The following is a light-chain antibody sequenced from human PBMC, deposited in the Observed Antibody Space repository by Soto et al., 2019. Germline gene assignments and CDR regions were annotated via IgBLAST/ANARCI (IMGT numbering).Light chain of an antibody. V-gene: IGLV1-40*01. CDR2: GNF. Sequence: QAVLTQPPSVPGAPGQRVTISCAGGSSSIGAGYDVHWYQQLPGTAPKLLIYGNFNRPSGVPDRFSGSKSGTSASLAITGLQAGDEADYYCQSYDSSLSGVVFGGGTKLTVL. CDR1: SSSIGAGYD. CDR3: QSYDSSLSGVV. J-gene: IGLJ2*01.